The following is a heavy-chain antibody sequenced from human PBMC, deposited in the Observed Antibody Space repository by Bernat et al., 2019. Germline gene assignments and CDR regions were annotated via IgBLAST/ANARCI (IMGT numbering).Heavy chain of an antibody. J-gene: IGHJ4*02. D-gene: IGHD1-14*01. CDR1: GYTFTTYA. CDR2: INGYNGNT. CDR3: ERSRPAVGRTGED. V-gene: IGHV1-18*04. Sequence: QVQLVQSGAEVKEPGASVKVSCQTSGYTFTTYANSWVRQVPGQGLEWMGWINGYNGNTKYAQKFQGKVTMTTETSTRTAYMKMKSMGYDDTAVYYSERSRPAVGRTGEDWGKGTLVTVSS.